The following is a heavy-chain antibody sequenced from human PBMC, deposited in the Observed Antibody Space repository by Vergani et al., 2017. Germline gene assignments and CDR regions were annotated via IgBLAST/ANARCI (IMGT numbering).Heavy chain of an antibody. Sequence: QVQLQESGPGLVKPSETLSLTCTVSGGSISSYYWSWIRQPPGKGLEWIGYIYYSGSTNYNPSLKSRVTISVDTSKNQFSLKLSSVTPADTAVYYCARAKSSSWPYYYYYGMDVWGQGTTVTVSS. CDR1: GGSISSYY. D-gene: IGHD6-13*01. V-gene: IGHV4-59*01. J-gene: IGHJ6*02. CDR2: IYYSGST. CDR3: ARAKSSSWPYYYYYGMDV.